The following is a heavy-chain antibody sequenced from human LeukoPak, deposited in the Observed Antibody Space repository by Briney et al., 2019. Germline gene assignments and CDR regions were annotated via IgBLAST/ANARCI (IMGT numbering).Heavy chain of an antibody. J-gene: IGHJ5*02. CDR2: MSDDGTVT. CDR3: ATAYSGFAYNWFDP. V-gene: IGHV3-74*01. D-gene: IGHD5-12*01. CDR1: GLPFSRSW. Sequence: GGSLRLSCEVSGLPFSRSWMHWVRQLPGRGLMWVSSMSDDGTVTTYADSVKGRFIISRDNAKNTLYLQLNSLRGEDTALYFCATAYSGFAYNWFDPWGQGTLVTVSS.